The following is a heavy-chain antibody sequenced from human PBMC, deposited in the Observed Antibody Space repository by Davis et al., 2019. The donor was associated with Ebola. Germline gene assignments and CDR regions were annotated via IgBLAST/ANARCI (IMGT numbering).Heavy chain of an antibody. CDR2: ISSSGTTV. J-gene: IGHJ5*02. V-gene: IGHV3-11*01. Sequence: PGGSLRLSCAASGFTFSDYYMTWIRQAPGKGLEWVSYISSSGTTVYYGDSVKGRFTISRDNAKNSLYLQMNSLRAEDTAVYYCARDLDYDFWSGSLEGGWFDPWGQGTLVTVSS. CDR1: GFTFSDYY. CDR3: ARDLDYDFWSGSLEGGWFDP. D-gene: IGHD3-3*01.